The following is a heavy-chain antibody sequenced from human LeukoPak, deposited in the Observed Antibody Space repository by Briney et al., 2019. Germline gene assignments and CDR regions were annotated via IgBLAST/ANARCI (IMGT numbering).Heavy chain of an antibody. J-gene: IGHJ3*02. CDR3: ARGGGSWYYDSSGHDAFDI. CDR1: GGSISSYY. Sequence: PSETLSLTCTVSGGSISSYYWSWIRQPAGKGLEWIGRIYTSGSTNYNPSLKSLVTMSVDTSKNQFSLKLSSVTAADTAVYYCARGGGSWYYDSSGHDAFDIWGQGTMVTVSS. D-gene: IGHD3-22*01. V-gene: IGHV4-4*07. CDR2: IYTSGST.